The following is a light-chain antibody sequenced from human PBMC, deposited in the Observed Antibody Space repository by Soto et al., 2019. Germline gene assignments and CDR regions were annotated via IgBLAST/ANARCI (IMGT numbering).Light chain of an antibody. V-gene: IGKV1-13*02. CDR2: DAS. CDR1: QGISSA. Sequence: AIPLTQSPSSLSASVGDRVTITCRASQGISSALAWYQQKPGKAPKLLIYDASSLESGVPSRFSGSGSGTDFTLTISSLQPEDFATHYCQQFNSYPRFTFGPGTKVDFK. CDR3: QQFNSYPRFT. J-gene: IGKJ3*01.